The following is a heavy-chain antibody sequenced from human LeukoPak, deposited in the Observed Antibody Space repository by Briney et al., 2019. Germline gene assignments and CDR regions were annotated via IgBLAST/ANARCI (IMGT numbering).Heavy chain of an antibody. CDR2: INPNSGGT. V-gene: IGHV1-2*02. D-gene: IGHD3-10*01. J-gene: IGHJ4*02. Sequence: ASVKVSCKASGYTFTGYYMHWVRQAPGQGLEWMGWINPNSGGTNYAQKFQGRVTMTRDTSISTAYMGLSRLRSDDTAVYYCARESYYGSGSPYSDYWGQGTLVTVSS. CDR3: ARESYYGSGSPYSDY. CDR1: GYTFTGYY.